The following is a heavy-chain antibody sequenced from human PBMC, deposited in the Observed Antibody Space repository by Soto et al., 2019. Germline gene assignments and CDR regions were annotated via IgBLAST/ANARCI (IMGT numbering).Heavy chain of an antibody. CDR2: ISAYNGNT. CDR1: GYTFTSYG. V-gene: IGHV1-18*01. D-gene: IGHD6-13*01. Sequence: ASVKVSCKAFGYTFTSYGISWVRQAPGQGLEWMGWISAYNGNTNCAQKLQGRVTMTTDTSTSTAYMELRSLRSDDTAVYYCARWYYSSSWVNAFDIWGQGTMVTVS. CDR3: ARWYYSSSWVNAFDI. J-gene: IGHJ3*02.